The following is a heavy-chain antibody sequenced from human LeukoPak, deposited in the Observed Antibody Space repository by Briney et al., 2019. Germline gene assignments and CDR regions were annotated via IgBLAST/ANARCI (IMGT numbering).Heavy chain of an antibody. J-gene: IGHJ4*02. CDR1: GYTFTSYG. Sequence: ASVKVSCKASGYTFTSYGISWVRQAPGPGLEWMGWISAYNGNTNYAQKLQGRVTMTTDTSTSTAYMELRCLRSDDTAVYYCARDGGGDDYGDSLDYWGQGTLVTVSS. D-gene: IGHD4-17*01. CDR2: ISAYNGNT. V-gene: IGHV1-18*01. CDR3: ARDGGGDDYGDSLDY.